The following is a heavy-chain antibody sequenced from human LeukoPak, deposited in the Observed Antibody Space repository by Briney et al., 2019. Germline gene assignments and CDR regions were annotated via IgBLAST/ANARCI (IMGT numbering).Heavy chain of an antibody. CDR3: ARRQYYDILT. D-gene: IGHD3-9*01. CDR2: IYYSGST. V-gene: IGHV4-59*08. CDR1: GGSINNYY. J-gene: IGHJ4*02. Sequence: SETLSLTCTVSGGSINNYYWTWIRQPPGKGLEWIGYIYYSGSTNYNPSLKSRVTISIDTSKNQFSLKLSSVTAADTAVYYCARRQYYDILTWGQGTLVTVSS.